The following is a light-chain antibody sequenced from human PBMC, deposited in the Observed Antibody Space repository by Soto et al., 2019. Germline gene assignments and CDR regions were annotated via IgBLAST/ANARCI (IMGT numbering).Light chain of an antibody. CDR3: TSYTTSNTEV. Sequence: QSVLTQSASVSGSPGQSITISCTGSNSDGGGYNYVSWYQQHPGKAPKLMIYDVSNRPSGVSNRFSGSKSGNTASLTISGLQADDEADYYCTSYTTSNTEVFGGGTKVTVL. CDR1: NSDGGGYNY. CDR2: DVS. V-gene: IGLV2-14*01. J-gene: IGLJ2*01.